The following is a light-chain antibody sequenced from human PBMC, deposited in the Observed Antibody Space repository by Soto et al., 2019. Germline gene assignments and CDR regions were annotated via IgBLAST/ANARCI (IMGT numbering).Light chain of an antibody. CDR1: SSDVGSYDL. CDR2: EDT. V-gene: IGLV2-23*01. Sequence: QSALTQPASVSGSPGQSITISCTGTSSDVGSYDLASWYQQPPGKAPKLMIYEDTKRPSGISTRFSGSKSGNAASLTISGLQAEDEADYYCCSYAGSGTFVFGTGTKLTVL. J-gene: IGLJ1*01. CDR3: CSYAGSGTFV.